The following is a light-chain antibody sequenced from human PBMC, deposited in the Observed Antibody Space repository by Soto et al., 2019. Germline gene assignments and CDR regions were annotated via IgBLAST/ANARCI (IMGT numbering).Light chain of an antibody. CDR2: DAS. V-gene: IGKV1-5*01. Sequence: DIQMTQSPSTLSASVEDIVTITFLASQSISSWLAWYQQKPGKAPKLLIYDASSLESGVPSRFSGSGSGTEFTLTISSLQPDDFATYYCQQYNSYPLTCGGGTKVDI. CDR3: QQYNSYPLT. CDR1: QSISSW. J-gene: IGKJ4*01.